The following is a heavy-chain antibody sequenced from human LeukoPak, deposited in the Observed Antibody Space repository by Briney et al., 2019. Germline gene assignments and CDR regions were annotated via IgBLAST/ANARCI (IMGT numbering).Heavy chain of an antibody. CDR1: GFTFSNFA. V-gene: IGHV3-23*01. Sequence: GRSLRLSCSASGFTFSNFAMSWVRQAPGKGLEWVSAVSSDGINTYYTDSLKGRFTISRDNSKNTVFLQMHSLTAEDTAVYYCAKPFGFLEWLYGGYFDSWGQGTLVTVSS. J-gene: IGHJ4*02. CDR3: AKPFGFLEWLYGGYFDS. D-gene: IGHD3-3*01. CDR2: VSSDGINT.